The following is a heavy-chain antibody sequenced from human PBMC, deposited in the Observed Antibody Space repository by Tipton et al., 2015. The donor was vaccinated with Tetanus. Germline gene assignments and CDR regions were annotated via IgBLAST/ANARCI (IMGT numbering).Heavy chain of an antibody. D-gene: IGHD3-10*01. CDR3: AGHESLVGGSYDY. CDR1: GGSISSGNYY. CDR2: LYFSGRT. J-gene: IGHJ4*02. V-gene: IGHV4-39*01. Sequence: TLSLTCTVSGGSISSGNYYWGWIRQPPGKGLEWIGSLYFSGRTYYSPPLKSRVTISGDTSNNQFSLKLTSVTAADSAVYYCAGHESLVGGSYDYWSQGTLVTVSS.